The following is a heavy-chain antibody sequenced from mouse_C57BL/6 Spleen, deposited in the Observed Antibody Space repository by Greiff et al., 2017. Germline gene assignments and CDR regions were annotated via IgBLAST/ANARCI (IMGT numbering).Heavy chain of an antibody. CDR1: GYSITSGYY. CDR2: ISYDGSN. Sequence: EVQLQESGPGLVKPSQSLSLTCSVTGYSITSGYYWNWIRQFPGNKLEWMGYISYDGSNNYNPSLKNRISITRDTSKNQFFLKLNSVTTEDTATYYCARGDYGDYWGQGTTLTVSS. V-gene: IGHV3-6*01. J-gene: IGHJ2*01. D-gene: IGHD2-4*01. CDR3: ARGDYGDY.